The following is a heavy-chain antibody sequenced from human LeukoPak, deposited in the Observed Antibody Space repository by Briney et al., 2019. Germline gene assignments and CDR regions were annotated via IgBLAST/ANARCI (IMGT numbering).Heavy chain of an antibody. CDR1: GASVSSSH. CDR3: SEGYFEPFDH. V-gene: IGHV4-59*02. Sequence: AETLSLTCVVSGASVSSSHWNWIRQLPGKGLEWIVCLSYTGKTDYNPSLTSRVTISLDTSKNQVSLKLRSVTAADTAVYYCSEGYFEPFDHWGQGTLAPASS. D-gene: IGHD2/OR15-2a*01. CDR2: LSYTGKT. J-gene: IGHJ4*02.